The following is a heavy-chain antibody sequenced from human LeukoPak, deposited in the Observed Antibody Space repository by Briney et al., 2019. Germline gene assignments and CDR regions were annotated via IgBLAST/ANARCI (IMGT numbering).Heavy chain of an antibody. CDR1: GGSFSGYY. CDR2: INHSGST. J-gene: IGHJ4*02. D-gene: IGHD4-11*01. V-gene: IGHV4-34*01. Sequence: PSETLSLTCAVYGGSFSGYYWSWIRQPPGKGLEWIGEINHSGSTNYNPSLKSRVTISVDTSKNQFSLKLSSVTAADTVVYYCAATTVTHWGIDSDYWGQGTLVTVSS. CDR3: AATTVTHWGIDSDY.